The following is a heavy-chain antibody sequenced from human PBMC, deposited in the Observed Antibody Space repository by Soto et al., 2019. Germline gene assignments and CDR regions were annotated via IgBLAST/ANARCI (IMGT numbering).Heavy chain of an antibody. CDR1: GFTYSSYW. V-gene: IGHV3-74*01. J-gene: IGHJ6*02. Sequence: PGGSLRLSCAASGFTYSSYWMHWVRQAPGKGLVWVSRINSDGSSTSYADSVKGRFTISRDNAKNTLYLQMNSLRAEDTAVHYCAREGPGWGGMDVWGQGTTVTVSS. CDR2: INSDGSST. CDR3: AREGPGWGGMDV. D-gene: IGHD3-16*01.